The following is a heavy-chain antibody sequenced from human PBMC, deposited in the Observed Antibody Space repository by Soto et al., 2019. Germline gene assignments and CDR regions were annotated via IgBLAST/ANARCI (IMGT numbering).Heavy chain of an antibody. CDR2: IYYSGST. V-gene: IGHV4-30-4*01. CDR1: GGSISSGDYY. J-gene: IGHJ5*02. Sequence: SETLSLTCTVSGGSISSGDYYWSWIRQPPGKGLEWIGYIYYSGSTYYNPSLKSRVTISVDTSKNQFSPKLSSVTAADTAVYYCARVDLGYCSSTSCSRFDPWGQGTLVTVSS. D-gene: IGHD2-2*01. CDR3: ARVDLGYCSSTSCSRFDP.